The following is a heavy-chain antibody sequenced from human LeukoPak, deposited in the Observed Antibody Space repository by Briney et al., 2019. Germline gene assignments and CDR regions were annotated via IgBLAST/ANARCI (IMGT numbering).Heavy chain of an antibody. D-gene: IGHD2-2*01. CDR2: INHSGST. CDR1: GGSFSGYY. V-gene: IGHV4-34*01. Sequence: PSETLSLTCAVYGGSFSGYYWSWIRQPPGKGLEWIGEINHSGSTNYNPSLKSQVTISVDTSKNQFSLKLSSVTAADTAVYYCARLVVPAASFDYWGQGTLVTVSS. CDR3: ARLVVPAASFDY. J-gene: IGHJ4*02.